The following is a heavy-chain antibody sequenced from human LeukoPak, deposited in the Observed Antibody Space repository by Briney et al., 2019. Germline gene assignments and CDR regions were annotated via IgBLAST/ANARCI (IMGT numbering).Heavy chain of an antibody. V-gene: IGHV3-23*01. CDR1: GFTFSDCA. CDR2: VGDSGGRT. Sequence: GGSLRLSCAASGFTFSDCAMSWVRQAPGKGLEWVSTVGDSGGRTYYAGSVRGRFTISRDNSKNTLYLQMNGLRAEDTAVYYCACPIVVAAIGAFDIWGQGTMVTVSS. CDR3: ACPIVVAAIGAFDI. J-gene: IGHJ3*02. D-gene: IGHD2-2*02.